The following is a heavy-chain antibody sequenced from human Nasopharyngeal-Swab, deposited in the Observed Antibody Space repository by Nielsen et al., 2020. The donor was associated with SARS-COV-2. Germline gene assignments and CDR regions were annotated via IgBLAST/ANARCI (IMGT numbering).Heavy chain of an antibody. V-gene: IGHV3-48*04. D-gene: IGHD6-13*01. CDR2: ISSGSGAI. CDR1: GFTFSRYG. CDR3: ARDRPGVATSGEFDY. J-gene: IGHJ4*02. Sequence: GESLKISCAASGFTFSRYGMTWVRQAPGKGLKWLSYISSGSGAIYSADSVKGRFTISRDNAKNSLYLQMNSLRAEDTAVYYCARDRPGVATSGEFDYWGQGTLVTVSS.